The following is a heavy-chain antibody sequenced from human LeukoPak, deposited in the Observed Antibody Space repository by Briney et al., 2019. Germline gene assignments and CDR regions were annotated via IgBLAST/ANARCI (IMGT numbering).Heavy chain of an antibody. CDR1: GGSISSSSYY. D-gene: IGHD2-15*01. V-gene: IGHV4-39*07. Sequence: SETLSLTCTVSGGSISSSSYYWGWIRQPPGKGLEWIGSIYYSGSTYYNPSLKSRVTISVDTSKNQFSLKLSSVTAADTAVYYCARRGGGSHAFDIWGQGTMVTVSS. CDR3: ARRGGGSHAFDI. CDR2: IYYSGST. J-gene: IGHJ3*02.